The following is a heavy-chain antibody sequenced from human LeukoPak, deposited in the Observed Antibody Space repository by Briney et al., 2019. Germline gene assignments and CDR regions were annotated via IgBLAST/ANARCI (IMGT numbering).Heavy chain of an antibody. CDR1: GFSFSEYS. V-gene: IGHV3-48*01. Sequence: TGGSLRLSCVASGFSFSEYSMNWVRQTPGKGLEWISYITSRSSFTYFADSVKGRFTISRGDAKKSLYLHMNSLRVDDTAVYYCARDLTSAYWTPGGYYYYMDVWGKGTAVTVSS. CDR3: ARDLTSAYWTPGGYYYYMDV. CDR2: ITSRSSFT. J-gene: IGHJ6*03. D-gene: IGHD3-16*01.